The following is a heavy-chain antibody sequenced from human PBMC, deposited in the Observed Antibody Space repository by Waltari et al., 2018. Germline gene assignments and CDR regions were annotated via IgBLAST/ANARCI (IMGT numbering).Heavy chain of an antibody. D-gene: IGHD6-19*01. CDR2: IIPIFGTA. CDR1: GGTFSSYA. CDR3: ARDPSNSSGRYQYFDY. J-gene: IGHJ4*02. Sequence: QVQLVQSGAEVKKPGSSVKVSCKASGGTFSSYAISWVRQAPGQGLEWMGRIIPIFGTANYAQKFQGRVTMTTDTSTSTAYMELRSLRSDDTAVYFCARDPSNSSGRYQYFDYWGQGTLVTVSS. V-gene: IGHV1-69*05.